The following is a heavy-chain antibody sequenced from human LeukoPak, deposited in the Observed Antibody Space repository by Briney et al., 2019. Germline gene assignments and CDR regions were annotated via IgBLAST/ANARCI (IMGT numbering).Heavy chain of an antibody. CDR3: ARDLVEFLSSSWYSQDTPRFDY. V-gene: IGHV3-21*01. CDR2: ISSSSSYI. Sequence: TGGSLRLSCAASGFTFDDYGMSWVRQAPGKGLEWVSSISSSSSYIYYADSVKGRFTISRDNAKNSLYLQMNSLRAEDTAVYYCARDLVEFLSSSWYSQDTPRFDYWGQGTLVTVSS. J-gene: IGHJ4*02. D-gene: IGHD6-13*01. CDR1: GFTFDDYG.